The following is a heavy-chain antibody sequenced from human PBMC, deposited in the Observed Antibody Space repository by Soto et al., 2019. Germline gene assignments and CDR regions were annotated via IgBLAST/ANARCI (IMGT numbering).Heavy chain of an antibody. J-gene: IGHJ4*02. CDR3: VAGKLIPFDY. CDR1: GFTFSFYA. Sequence: PGGSLRLSCTASGFTFSFYAMHWVRQVPGKGLEYVSGISSKGVNTYYAASVKGSFIISRDYSTNTLFLQMSSLRPEDTAVYYCVAGKLIPFDYWGQGTLVTVSS. CDR2: ISSKGVNT. V-gene: IGHV3-64D*08.